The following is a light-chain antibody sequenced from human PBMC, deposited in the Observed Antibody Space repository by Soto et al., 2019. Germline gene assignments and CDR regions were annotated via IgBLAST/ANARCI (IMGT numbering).Light chain of an antibody. J-gene: IGKJ5*01. CDR2: DAS. CDR3: QQRSNWPPT. V-gene: IGKV3-11*01. Sequence: EVVLTQSPGTLSLSPGERATLSCRAGQHINIAYMAWYQQKPGQAPRLLIYDASIRATGVPARFSGSGSGTEFTLTISSLEPEDFAVYYCQQRSNWPPTFGQGTRLEIK. CDR1: QHINIAY.